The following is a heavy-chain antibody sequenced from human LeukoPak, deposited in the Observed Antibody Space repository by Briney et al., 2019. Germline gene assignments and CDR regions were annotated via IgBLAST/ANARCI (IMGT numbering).Heavy chain of an antibody. CDR2: ISGSGGST. D-gene: IGHD3-10*01. V-gene: IGHV3-23*01. CDR3: VKGPDYYGSGSYLWYMDV. CDR1: GFTFSSYG. Sequence: GGSLRLSCAASGFTFSSYGMSWVRQAPGKGLEWVSAISGSGGSTYYADSVKGRFTISRDNSKNTMYLQMNSLRAEDTAVYYCVKGPDYYGSGSYLWYMDVWGKGTTVIISS. J-gene: IGHJ6*03.